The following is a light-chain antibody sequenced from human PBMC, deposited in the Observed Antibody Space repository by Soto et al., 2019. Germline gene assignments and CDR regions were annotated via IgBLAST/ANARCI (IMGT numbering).Light chain of an antibody. CDR2: KAS. J-gene: IGKJ2*01. CDR1: QSINMW. CDR3: QQYSSYPHT. Sequence: DIQMTQSPSTLSASVGDRVTITCRASQSINMWLAWYQQKPGKAPKLLIYKASFLESGVPSRLSGSGSGTDFTLTIRNLQPDDSATYYCQQYSSYPHTFGQVTKLAIK. V-gene: IGKV1-5*03.